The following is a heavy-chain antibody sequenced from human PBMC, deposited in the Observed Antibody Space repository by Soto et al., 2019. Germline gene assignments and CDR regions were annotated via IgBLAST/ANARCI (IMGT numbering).Heavy chain of an antibody. CDR3: ARGWQLVDY. Sequence: GGYLRLSCAASGFTFSSYSMNWVRQAPGKGLEWVSSISSSSYIYYADSVNGRFTISRDNAKNSLYLQMNSLRAEDTVVYYCARGWQLVDYGGQGTLVTVSS. CDR2: ISSSSYI. CDR1: GFTFSSYS. D-gene: IGHD6-6*01. J-gene: IGHJ4*02. V-gene: IGHV3-21*01.